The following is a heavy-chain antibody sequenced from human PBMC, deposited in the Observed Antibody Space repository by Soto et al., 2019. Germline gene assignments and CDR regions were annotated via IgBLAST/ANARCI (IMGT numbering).Heavy chain of an antibody. D-gene: IGHD3-16*01. CDR1: GYTFTSYA. J-gene: IGHJ6*03. Sequence: QVQLVQSGAEVKKPGASVKVSCEASGYTFTSYAMHWVRQAPGQGLEWMGWINAGNGNTKYSPKFQGRVTITRDTSASTVYMELSSLRSEDTAVYYCARDPMGEYYYMDVWGKGTTVTVSS. CDR3: ARDPMGEYYYMDV. CDR2: INAGNGNT. V-gene: IGHV1-3*01.